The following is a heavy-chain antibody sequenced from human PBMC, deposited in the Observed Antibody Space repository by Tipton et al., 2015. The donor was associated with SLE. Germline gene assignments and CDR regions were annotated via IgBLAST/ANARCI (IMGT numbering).Heavy chain of an antibody. D-gene: IGHD1-26*01. CDR1: GDSISSGGYF. Sequence: TLSLTCTVSGDSISSGGYFWSWIRQHPGKGLEWIGSMHYGGSVNDNPSLKSRVTISVDTSKNQFSLKLNSMTAADTAVYYCARSLLGDTRGYYMDVWGKGTTVTVSS. J-gene: IGHJ6*03. V-gene: IGHV4-39*07. CDR2: MHYGGSV. CDR3: ARSLLGDTRGYYMDV.